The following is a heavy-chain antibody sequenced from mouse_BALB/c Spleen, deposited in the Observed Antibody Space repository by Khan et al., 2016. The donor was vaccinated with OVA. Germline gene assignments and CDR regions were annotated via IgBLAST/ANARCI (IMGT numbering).Heavy chain of an antibody. CDR2: IWAGGSS. CDR3: AKDPPYYAMDY. CDR1: GFSLTDYA. J-gene: IGHJ4*01. Sequence: QVQLKESGPGLVAPSQSLSITCTVSGFSLTDYAVSWIRQPPGKGLEWLGVIWAGGSSYYNSALKSSLSISKDNSRSQVFLNMNSLQTDDTAMYYCAKDPPYYAMDYWGHGTSVTVSS. V-gene: IGHV2-6-5*01.